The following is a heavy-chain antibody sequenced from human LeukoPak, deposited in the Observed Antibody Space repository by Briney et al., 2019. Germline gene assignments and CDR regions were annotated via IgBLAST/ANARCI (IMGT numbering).Heavy chain of an antibody. CDR1: GFTFSSDA. V-gene: IGHV3-23*01. D-gene: IGHD1-14*01. CDR3: ANKPAGFDP. J-gene: IGHJ5*02. CDR2: ISGSGDGT. Sequence: GGSLRLSCTSSGFTFSSDAMTWVRQAPGKGLEWVSSISGSGDGTYYADSVKGRFTISRDNSKNTLYLQMNSLRAEDTAIYYCANKPAGFDPWGQGTLVTVSS.